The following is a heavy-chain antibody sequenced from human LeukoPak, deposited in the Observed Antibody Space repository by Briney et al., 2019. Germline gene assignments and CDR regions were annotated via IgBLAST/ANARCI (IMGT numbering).Heavy chain of an antibody. CDR1: GYAFTANG. CDR3: AREPYSSSYYFDY. V-gene: IGHV1-18*01. D-gene: IGHD6-6*01. Sequence: ASVKVSCETSGYAFTANGITWVRQAPGQGLEWVGWIRADNGDTVYAQMFQGRVTMTTDTSTSTAYMEVTNLRSDDTAMYYCAREPYSSSYYFDYWGQGTLVTVSS. CDR2: IRADNGDT. J-gene: IGHJ4*02.